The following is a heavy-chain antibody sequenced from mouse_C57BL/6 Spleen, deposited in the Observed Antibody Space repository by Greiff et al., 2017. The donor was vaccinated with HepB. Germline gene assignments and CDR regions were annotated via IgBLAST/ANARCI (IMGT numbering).Heavy chain of an antibody. J-gene: IGHJ2*01. CDR2: IHPNSGST. Sequence: QVQLQQPGAELVKPGASVKLSCKASGYTFTSYWMHWVKQRPGQGLEWIGMIHPNSGSTNYNEKFKSKATLTVDKASSTAYMQLSSLTSEASAVYYCARGDRSGYGYWGQGTTLTVSS. CDR1: GYTFTSYW. V-gene: IGHV1-64*01. D-gene: IGHD3-2*01. CDR3: ARGDRSGYGY.